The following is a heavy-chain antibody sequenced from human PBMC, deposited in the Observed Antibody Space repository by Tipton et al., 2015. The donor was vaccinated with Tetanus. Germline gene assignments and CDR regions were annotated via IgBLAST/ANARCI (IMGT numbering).Heavy chain of an antibody. CDR1: GGSIRGGTFY. Sequence: TLSLTCTVSGGSIRGGTFYWGWIRQPPGKGLEWIGSIYESGDTYYIPSLKSRVTIYVDTSKNQFSPNLNSMAAADTGVYYCARHQSGYFTPFDYWGQGNLVTVSS. V-gene: IGHV4-39*01. CDR2: IYESGDT. CDR3: ARHQSGYFTPFDY. D-gene: IGHD3-3*01. J-gene: IGHJ4*02.